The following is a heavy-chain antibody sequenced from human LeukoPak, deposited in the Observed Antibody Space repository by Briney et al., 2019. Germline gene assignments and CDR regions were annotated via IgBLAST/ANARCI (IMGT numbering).Heavy chain of an antibody. CDR2: IKQDGSEK. J-gene: IGHJ3*02. CDR1: GFTFRSYW. V-gene: IGHV3-7*01. CDR3: ARDAFSRISVFGVVSDAFDI. D-gene: IGHD3-3*01. Sequence: GGSLRLSCAASGFTFRSYWMSWVRQAPGKGPEWVANIKQDGSEKYYVDSVKGRFTISRDNAKNSLCPQMNSLRAEEACVHHSARDAFSRISVFGVVSDAFDIWGQGTMVTVSS.